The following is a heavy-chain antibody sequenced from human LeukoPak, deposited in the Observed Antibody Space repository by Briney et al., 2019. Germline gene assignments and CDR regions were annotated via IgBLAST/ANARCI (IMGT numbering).Heavy chain of an antibody. V-gene: IGHV3-9*01. D-gene: IGHD1-14*01. CDR2: ISWNSGSI. J-gene: IGHJ4*02. Sequence: GGSLRLSCAASGFTFDDYAMHWVRQAPGKGLEWVSGISWNSGSIGYADSVKGRFTISRDNAKNSLYLQMNSLRAEDTALYYCRVEPGLFDYWGQGTLVTVSS. CDR1: GFTFDDYA. CDR3: RVEPGLFDY.